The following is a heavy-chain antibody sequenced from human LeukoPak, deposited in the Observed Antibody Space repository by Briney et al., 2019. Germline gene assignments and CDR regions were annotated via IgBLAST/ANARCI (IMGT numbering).Heavy chain of an antibody. Sequence: SVKVSCKASGGTFSSYAISWVRQAPGQGLEWMGGIIPIFGTANYAQKFQGRVTITADESTSTAYMELSSLRSEDTAVYYCARDIVVVPAAINFVCYGMDVWGQGTTVTASS. V-gene: IGHV1-69*13. CDR1: GGTFSSYA. D-gene: IGHD2-2*01. J-gene: IGHJ6*02. CDR2: IIPIFGTA. CDR3: ARDIVVVPAAINFVCYGMDV.